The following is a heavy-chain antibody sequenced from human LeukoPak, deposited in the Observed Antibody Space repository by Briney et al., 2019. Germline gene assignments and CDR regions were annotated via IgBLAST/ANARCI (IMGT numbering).Heavy chain of an antibody. CDR2: IIPMFSTA. CDR3: AREGGYYDSSGYYVNWFDP. D-gene: IGHD3-22*01. J-gene: IGHJ5*02. V-gene: IGHV1-69*05. CDR1: GGTFSSYA. Sequence: ASVKVSCKASGGTFSSYAISWVRRAPGQGLEWMGVIIPMFSTANYAQKLQGRVTMTTDTSTSTAYMELRSLRSDDTAVYYCAREGGYYDSSGYYVNWFDPWGQGTLVTVSS.